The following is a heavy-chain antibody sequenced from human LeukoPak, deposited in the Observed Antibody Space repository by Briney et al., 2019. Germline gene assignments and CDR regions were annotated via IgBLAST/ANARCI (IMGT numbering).Heavy chain of an antibody. CDR1: GGTFSSYA. J-gene: IGHJ6*03. Sequence: SVTVSCKASGGTFSSYAISWVRQAPGQGLEWMGGIIPIFGTANYAQKFQGRVTITTDESTSTAYMELSSLRSEDTAVYYCARDQGVVVVPALPHYYYYYMDVWGKGTTVTVSS. V-gene: IGHV1-69*05. D-gene: IGHD2-2*01. CDR3: ARDQGVVVVPALPHYYYYYMDV. CDR2: IIPIFGTA.